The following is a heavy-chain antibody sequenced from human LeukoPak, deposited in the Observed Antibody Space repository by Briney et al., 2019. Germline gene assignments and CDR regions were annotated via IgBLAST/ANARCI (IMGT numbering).Heavy chain of an antibody. CDR2: ISGSGGST. CDR1: GFTFSSYA. CDR3: AKDLYDFPFDY. Sequence: GGPLRLSCAVSGFTFSSYAMSWVRQAPGKGLEWVSAISGSGGSTYYADSVKGRFTISRDNSKNTLYLQMNSLRAEDTAVYYCAKDLYDFPFDYWGQGTLVTVSS. V-gene: IGHV3-23*01. J-gene: IGHJ4*02. D-gene: IGHD3-3*01.